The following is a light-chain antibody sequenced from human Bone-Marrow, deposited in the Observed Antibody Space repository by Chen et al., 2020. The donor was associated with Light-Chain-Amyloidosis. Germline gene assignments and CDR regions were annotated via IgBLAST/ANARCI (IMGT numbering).Light chain of an antibody. CDR1: QSVSSSY. V-gene: IGKV3-20*01. CDR3: QQYGSSPGT. CDR2: GAS. J-gene: IGKJ1*01. Sequence: EIVLTQSPGTLSMSPGERATLACRASQSVSSSYLAWYQQTPGQAPRLLIYGASSRATGIPDRFSGSGSGTDFTLTISRLEPEDFAVYYCQQYGSSPGTFGQGTKVEIQ.